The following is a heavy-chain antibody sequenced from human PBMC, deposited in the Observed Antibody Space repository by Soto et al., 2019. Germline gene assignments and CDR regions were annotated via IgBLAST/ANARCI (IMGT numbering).Heavy chain of an antibody. CDR1: GFTFSSYS. D-gene: IGHD3-22*01. CDR2: ISSTSTYI. J-gene: IGHJ4*02. Sequence: EVQLVESGGGLVKPGGSLRLSCAASGFTFSSYSMNWVRQAPGKGLEWVSSISSTSTYIYYADSVKGRFTISRDNAKNSLYLQMNSLRAEDTAVYYCARDIPPYYYDSRGRYFDYWGQGTLVTVSS. CDR3: ARDIPPYYYDSRGRYFDY. V-gene: IGHV3-21*01.